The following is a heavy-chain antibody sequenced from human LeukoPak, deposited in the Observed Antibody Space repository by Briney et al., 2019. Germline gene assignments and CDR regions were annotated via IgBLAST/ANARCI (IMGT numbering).Heavy chain of an antibody. Sequence: PGGSLRLSCAASGFTFTSCAMSWVRQAPGKGLEWVSAISAGSDVIYYADSVKGRFAISRDNSKNTVYLQMDSLRAEDTAVYYCAKSHVTTATGTGRYFDYWDREPWSPSPQ. CDR3: AKSHVTTATGTGRYFDY. J-gene: IGHJ4*02. V-gene: IGHV3-23*01. CDR1: GFTFTSCA. CDR2: ISAGSDVI. D-gene: IGHD3-9*01.